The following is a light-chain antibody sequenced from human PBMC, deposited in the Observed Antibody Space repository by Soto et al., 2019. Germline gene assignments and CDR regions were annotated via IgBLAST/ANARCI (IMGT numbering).Light chain of an antibody. CDR3: QQRRHWPLT. J-gene: IGKJ4*01. CDR1: QSLSSD. V-gene: IGKV3-11*01. CDR2: DAS. Sequence: EIVLTQSPATLSLSPGERATLSGRASQSLSSDLAWYQQKPGQAPRLLIYDASNRATGIPARFSGSGSGTDFTLTISSLEPGDFAVYYCQQRRHWPLTFGGGTVVEIK.